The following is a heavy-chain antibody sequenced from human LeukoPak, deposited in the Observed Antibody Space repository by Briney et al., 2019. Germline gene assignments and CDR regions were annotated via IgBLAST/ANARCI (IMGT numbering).Heavy chain of an antibody. J-gene: IGHJ5*02. CDR2: MYYSGST. Sequence: PSETLSLTCSVSGGSISGYYWSWIRQPPGKGLEWIGDMYYSGSTNYNPSLKSRVTISVDTSKKQISLTLTSVTAADTAVYYCARGTVLRVATTWFDPWAQENLVTL. V-gene: IGHV4-59*01. CDR3: ARGTVLRVATTWFDP. CDR1: GGSISGYY. D-gene: IGHD3-3*01.